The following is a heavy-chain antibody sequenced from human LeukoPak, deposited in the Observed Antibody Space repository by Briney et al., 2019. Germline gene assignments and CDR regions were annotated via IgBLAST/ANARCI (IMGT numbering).Heavy chain of an antibody. V-gene: IGHV4-39*01. CDR3: ATTSGYRNYYYYYVDV. J-gene: IGHJ6*03. CDR1: GDSISTNIYY. CDR2: SFNGGNT. D-gene: IGHD3-3*01. Sequence: SETLSLTCIVSGDSISTNIYYWGWIRQPPGKGLEWIGTSFNGGNTYYNPSLKSRVTTPIDASKNQSSLTLTSVTAEDTAVYYCATTSGYRNYYYYYVDVWGPGPTVTVPS.